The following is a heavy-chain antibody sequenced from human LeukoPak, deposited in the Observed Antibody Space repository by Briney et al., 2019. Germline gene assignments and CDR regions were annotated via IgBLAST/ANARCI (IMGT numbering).Heavy chain of an antibody. J-gene: IGHJ4*02. CDR1: GFTFSSYE. D-gene: IGHD3-22*01. V-gene: IGHV3-48*03. CDR2: ISSSGSTI. Sequence: GGSLRLSCAASGFTFSSYEMNWVRQAPGKGLEWVSYISSSGSTIYYADSVKGRFITSRDNAKNSLYLQMNSLRAEDTAVYYCAKDRYYYDSSGYYSNWGQGTLVTVSS. CDR3: AKDRYYYDSSGYYSN.